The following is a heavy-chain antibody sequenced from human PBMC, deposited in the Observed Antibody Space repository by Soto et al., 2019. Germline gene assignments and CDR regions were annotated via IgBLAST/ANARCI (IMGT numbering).Heavy chain of an antibody. V-gene: IGHV1-18*01. CDR3: GRVGSASSPIDY. J-gene: IGHJ4*02. D-gene: IGHD6-6*01. CDR2: ISSHDGNT. Sequence: QVQLVQSGAEVRKPGASVKVSCKTSGYSFITYAISWVRQAPGQGLEWMGYISSHDGNTNYAQKLQARVTMTTDTATSTAYMELRSLTTDDTAVYYCGRVGSASSPIDYWGPGTLFTVSS. CDR1: GYSFITYA.